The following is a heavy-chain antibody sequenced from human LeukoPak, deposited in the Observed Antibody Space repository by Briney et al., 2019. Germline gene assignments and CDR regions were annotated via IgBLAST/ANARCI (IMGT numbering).Heavy chain of an antibody. D-gene: IGHD3-16*01. CDR1: GFTFTIFG. V-gene: IGHV3-48*01. CDR2: IDARSGIT. Sequence: PGGSLRLSCAASGFTFTIFGLNWVRQAPGKGPEWVSYIDARSGITYYADSVQGRFTISRGDAKESVFLQMNSLRADDTAVYYCARDYTSWYFDLWGRGTLVTVSS. J-gene: IGHJ2*01. CDR3: ARDYTSWYFDL.